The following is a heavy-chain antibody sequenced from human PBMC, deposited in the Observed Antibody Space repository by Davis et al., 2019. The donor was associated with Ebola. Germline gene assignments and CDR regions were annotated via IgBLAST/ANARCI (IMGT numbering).Heavy chain of an antibody. CDR1: GHAFTTYA. CDR2: ISTNTGNP. Sequence: ASVKVSCNASGHAFTTYALNWVRQAPGQGLEWMGCISTNTGNPTYAQGFTGRFVFSLDTSVSTAHVQISDLKAEDTAVYYCARNLMRIVGPGPFEYWGQGSLVTVSS. J-gene: IGHJ4*02. CDR3: ARNLMRIVGPGPFEY. V-gene: IGHV7-4-1*02. D-gene: IGHD2-8*01.